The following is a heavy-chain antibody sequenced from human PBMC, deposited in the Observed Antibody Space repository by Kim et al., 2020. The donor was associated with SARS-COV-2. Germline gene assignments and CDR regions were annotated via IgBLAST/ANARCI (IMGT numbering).Heavy chain of an antibody. J-gene: IGHJ4*02. V-gene: IGHV4-34*01. Sequence: YLKSRVTMSVDTSKNQFSLKLSSVTAADTAVYYCARGVRGSYGSGSYYTHWGQGTLVTVSS. CDR3: ARGVRGSYGSGSYYTH. D-gene: IGHD3-10*01.